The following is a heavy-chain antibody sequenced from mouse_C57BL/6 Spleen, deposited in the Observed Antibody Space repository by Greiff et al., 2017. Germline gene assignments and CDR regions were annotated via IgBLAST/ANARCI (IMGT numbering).Heavy chain of an antibody. CDR2: ISDGGSYT. D-gene: IGHD1-1*01. Sequence: VQLKESGGGLVKPGGSLKLSCAASGFTFSSYAMSWVRQTPEKRLEWVATISDGGSYTYYPDNVKGRFTISRDNAKNNLYLQMSHLKSEDTAMYYCARDPITTVVAGGFDYWGQGTTLTVSS. J-gene: IGHJ2*01. CDR3: ARDPITTVVAGGFDY. V-gene: IGHV5-4*01. CDR1: GFTFSSYA.